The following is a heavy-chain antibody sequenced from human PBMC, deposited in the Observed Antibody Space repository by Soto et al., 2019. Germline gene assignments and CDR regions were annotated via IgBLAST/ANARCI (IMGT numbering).Heavy chain of an antibody. Sequence: EVQLVESGGGLVQPGGSLRLSCVASGFTFSTYWMSWVRQAPGKGLEWVANIKQDGSERYYVDSVKGRFTISRDNAKNSLYLQMNGLRAEDTAVYYCARDSGTSDYWGQGTLVTVSS. CDR2: IKQDGSER. V-gene: IGHV3-7*01. CDR3: ARDSGTSDY. CDR1: GFTFSTYW. D-gene: IGHD1-1*01. J-gene: IGHJ4*02.